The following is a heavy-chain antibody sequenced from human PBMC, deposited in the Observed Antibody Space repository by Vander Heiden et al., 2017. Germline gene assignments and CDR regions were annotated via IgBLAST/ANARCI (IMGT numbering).Heavy chain of an antibody. CDR2: ISTGAVTT. J-gene: IGHJ4*02. CDR3: AKDASCGGDCYLYYFDY. V-gene: IGHV3-23*01. CDR1: GFTFSSHA. Sequence: EVQLLESGGGLVQPGESLRLPCTVSGFTFSSHAMSWVRQAPGKGLEWVSTISTGAVTTYYADSVKGRFSISRDDSKDTLYLQMNSLRAEDTAIYYCAKDASCGGDCYLYYFDYWGLGTLVTVSS. D-gene: IGHD2-21*02.